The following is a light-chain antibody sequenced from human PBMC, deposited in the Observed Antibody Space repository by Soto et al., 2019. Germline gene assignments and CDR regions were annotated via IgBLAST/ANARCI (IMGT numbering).Light chain of an antibody. CDR2: GAS. CDR1: QSVSSN. J-gene: IGKJ1*01. CDR3: QQYNNWPRT. Sequence: EIVMTQSPATLSVSPGERATLSCRASQSVSSNLAWYQQKPGQAPRLLTYGASTRATGIPARFSGSGSGTEFTLTISSPQSEDFAVYYCQQYNNWPRTFGQGTKVEIK. V-gene: IGKV3-15*01.